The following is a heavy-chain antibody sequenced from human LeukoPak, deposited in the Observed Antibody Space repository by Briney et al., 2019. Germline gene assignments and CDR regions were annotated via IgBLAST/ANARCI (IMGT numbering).Heavy chain of an antibody. CDR3: AVGDYDCGGTPIYYFYMDV. CDR1: GGSISTCY. D-gene: IGHD2-15*01. V-gene: IGHV4-59*01. Sequence: SETLSLTCSISGGSISTCYWCWIRHPPGKGLELIGSIYYSGTTNYNPYLQSRVTLPLATSKPQISLMLNSVTAAATDLSYCAVGDYDCGGTPIYYFYMDVWGKGTTVTVSS. J-gene: IGHJ6*03. CDR2: IYYSGTT.